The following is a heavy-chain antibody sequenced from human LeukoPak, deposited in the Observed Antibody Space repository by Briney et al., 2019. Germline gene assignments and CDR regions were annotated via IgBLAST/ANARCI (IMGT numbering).Heavy chain of an antibody. V-gene: IGHV1-69*01. CDR3: ARDPSLGDYGDFYDY. Sequence: SVKVSCKASGGTFISYAISWVRQAPGQGLEWMGGIIPIFGTANYAQKFQGRVTITADESTSTAYMELSSLRSKDTAVYYCARDPSLGDYGDFYDYWGQGTLVTVSS. CDR2: IIPIFGTA. J-gene: IGHJ4*02. D-gene: IGHD4-17*01. CDR1: GGTFISYA.